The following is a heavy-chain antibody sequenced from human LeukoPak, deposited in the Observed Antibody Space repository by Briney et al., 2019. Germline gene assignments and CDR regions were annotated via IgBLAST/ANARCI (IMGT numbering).Heavy chain of an antibody. V-gene: IGHV1-2*02. D-gene: IGHD3-22*01. CDR1: GYTFTGYY. CDR2: INPNSGGT. CDR3: ASRPDSSGYYSFDY. Sequence: GASVKVSCKASGYTFTGYYMHWVRQAPGQGLEWMGWINPNSGGTNYAQKFQGRVIMTRDTSISTAYMELSRLRSDDTAVYYCASRPDSSGYYSFDYWGQGTLVTVSS. J-gene: IGHJ4*02.